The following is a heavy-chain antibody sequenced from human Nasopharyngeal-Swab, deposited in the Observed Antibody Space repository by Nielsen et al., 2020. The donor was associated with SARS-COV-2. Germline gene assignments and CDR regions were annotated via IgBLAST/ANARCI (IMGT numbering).Heavy chain of an antibody. J-gene: IGHJ5*02. Sequence: ASVKVSCKTSGYTFTAYFIHGLRQAPAQGLQWMGRISPNSGGTIYAQNFQGRVTITTDTSTNTAYMELTSLNSDDTAVYYCATSSTASTGSWFDPWGQGTLVAVSS. V-gene: IGHV1-2*06. D-gene: IGHD2-21*02. CDR1: GYTFTAYF. CDR3: ATSSTASTGSWFDP. CDR2: ISPNSGGT.